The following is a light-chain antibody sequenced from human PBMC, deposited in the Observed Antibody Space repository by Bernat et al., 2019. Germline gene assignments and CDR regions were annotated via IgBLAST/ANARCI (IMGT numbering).Light chain of an antibody. CDR2: VVS. CDR1: SSDVGGYNY. Sequence: QSALTQPASVSGSPGQSITISCTGTSSDVGGYNYVSWYQQHPGKAPKLMIYVVSNRPSGVSNRFSGSTSGNTASLTISRLQAEDEADYYCSSDTSNSTDWVCGGGTKLTVV. J-gene: IGLJ3*02. V-gene: IGLV2-14*01. CDR3: SSDTSNSTDWV.